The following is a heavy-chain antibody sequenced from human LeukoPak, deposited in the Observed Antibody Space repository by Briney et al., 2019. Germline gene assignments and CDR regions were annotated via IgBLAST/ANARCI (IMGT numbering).Heavy chain of an antibody. J-gene: IGHJ6*02. CDR2: IIPIFGTA. V-gene: IGHV1-69*13. Sequence: ASVTVSCKASGGTFSSYAISWVRQAPGQGLEWMGGIIPIFGTANYAQKFQGRVTITADESTSTAYMELSSLRSEDTAVYYCARAYCSSTSCYQYGMDVWGQGTTVTVSS. CDR1: GGTFSSYA. D-gene: IGHD2-2*01. CDR3: ARAYCSSTSCYQYGMDV.